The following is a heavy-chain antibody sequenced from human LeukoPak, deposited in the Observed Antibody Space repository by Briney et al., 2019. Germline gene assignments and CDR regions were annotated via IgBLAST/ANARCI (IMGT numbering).Heavy chain of an antibody. J-gene: IGHJ5*02. V-gene: IGHV1-8*01. CDR1: GYTFTSYD. CDR3: ARKGLLGSGKPWFDP. D-gene: IGHD2-15*01. CDR2: MNPNSGNT. Sequence: ASVKVSRKASGYTFTSYDINWVRQASGQGLEWMGWMNPNSGNTASAQKFQGRVTMTRNTSISTAYMELTGLRSEDTAMYFCARKGLLGSGKPWFDPWGQGTLVTVSS.